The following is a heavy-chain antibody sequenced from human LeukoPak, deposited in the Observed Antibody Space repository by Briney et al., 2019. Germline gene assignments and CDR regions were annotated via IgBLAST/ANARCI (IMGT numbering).Heavy chain of an antibody. CDR3: ARGPPGSSPWNWFDP. D-gene: IGHD6-13*01. J-gene: IGHJ5*02. CDR2: IIPIFGTA. CDR1: GGTLSSYA. V-gene: IGHV1-69*13. Sequence: GASVKVSCKTSGGTLSSYAISWVRQAPGQGLEWMGGIIPIFGTANYAQKFQGRVTITADESTSTAYMELSSLRSEDTAVYYCARGPPGSSPWNWFDPWGQGTLVTVSS.